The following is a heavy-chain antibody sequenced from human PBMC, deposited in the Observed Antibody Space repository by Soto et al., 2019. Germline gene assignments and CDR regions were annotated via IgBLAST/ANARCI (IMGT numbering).Heavy chain of an antibody. D-gene: IGHD3-10*01. CDR1: GGSFSGYY. CDR2: INHSGST. J-gene: IGHJ4*02. Sequence: PSETQALTCAVYGGSFSGYYWSWIRQPPGKGLEWIGEINHSGSTNYNPSLKSRVTISVDTSKNQFSLKLSSVTAADTAVYYCARGGMVRGVTYFDYWGQGTLVTVSS. CDR3: ARGGMVRGVTYFDY. V-gene: IGHV4-34*01.